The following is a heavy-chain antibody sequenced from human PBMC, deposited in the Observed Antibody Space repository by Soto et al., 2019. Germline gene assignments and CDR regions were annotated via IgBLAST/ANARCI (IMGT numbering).Heavy chain of an antibody. CDR1: GGTFSGYS. V-gene: IGHV1-69*18. J-gene: IGHJ4*02. D-gene: IGHD2-21*01. CDR3: ISRVRCVDS. Sequence: QVQLVQSGAEVKEPGSSVKVSCKASGGTFSGYSMTWVRQAPGQGLEWMGTIVPTSGTVKSAQKFQVRVTITADESTTTAYMELRSLRSEDTAVYYCISRVRCVDSWGQGTLVTVSS. CDR2: IVPTSGTV.